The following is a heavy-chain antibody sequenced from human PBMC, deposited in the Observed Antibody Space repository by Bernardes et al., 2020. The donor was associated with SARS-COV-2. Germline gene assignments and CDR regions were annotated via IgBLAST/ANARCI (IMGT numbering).Heavy chain of an antibody. D-gene: IGHD2-2*01. J-gene: IGHJ4*02. Sequence: GSPRLSCAASGFTFSSYWMHWVRQAPGKGLVWVSRINSDGSSTSYADPVKGRFTISRDNAKNTLYLQMNSLRAEDTAVYYCAREDIVVVPAFDYWGQGTLVTVSS. CDR1: GFTFSSYW. CDR3: AREDIVVVPAFDY. CDR2: INSDGSST. V-gene: IGHV3-74*01.